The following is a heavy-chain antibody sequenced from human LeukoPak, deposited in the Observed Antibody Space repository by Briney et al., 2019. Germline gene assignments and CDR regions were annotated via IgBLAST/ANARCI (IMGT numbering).Heavy chain of an antibody. J-gene: IGHJ4*02. CDR1: SFTFCSYD. Sequence: SGVSLTLSCVASSFTFCSYDVRWVRQAAGKGLEWVSSTNSSGETTYYADPVKGRFTISRDNSRNTLYLQMNSLRAEDTAVYYCAKDRPNYYGTNGHYYRRDGDCWGQGTLVTVSS. CDR3: AKDRPNYYGTNGHYYRRDGDC. CDR2: TNSSGETT. D-gene: IGHD3-22*01. V-gene: IGHV3-23*01.